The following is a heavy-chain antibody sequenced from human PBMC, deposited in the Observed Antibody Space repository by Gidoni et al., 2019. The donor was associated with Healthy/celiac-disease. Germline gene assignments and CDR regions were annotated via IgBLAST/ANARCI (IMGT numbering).Heavy chain of an antibody. CDR2: IKSKTDGGTT. D-gene: IGHD3-3*01. J-gene: IGHJ3*02. Sequence: EVQLVESGGGLVKPGGSLRLSCAASGFTFSNAWMSWVRKAPGKGLEWVGRIKSKTDGGTTDYAAPVKGRFTISRDDSKNTLYLQMNSLKTEDTAVYYCTTFIWRGNAGKMKKVKDAFDIWGQGTMVTVSS. V-gene: IGHV3-15*01. CDR3: TTFIWRGNAGKMKKVKDAFDI. CDR1: GFTFSNAW.